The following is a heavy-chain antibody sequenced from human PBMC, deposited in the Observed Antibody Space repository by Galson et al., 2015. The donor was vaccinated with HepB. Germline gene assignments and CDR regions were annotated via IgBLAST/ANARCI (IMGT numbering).Heavy chain of an antibody. CDR2: ISSSSSYI. V-gene: IGHV3-21*01. CDR3: ARWQSGYSGRVDY. D-gene: IGHD5-12*01. Sequence: SLRLSCAASGFTFSSYSMNWVRQAPGKGLEWVSSISSSSSYIYYADSVKGRFTISRDNAKNSLYLQMNSLRAEDTAVYYCARWQSGYSGRVDYWGQGTLVTVSS. J-gene: IGHJ4*02. CDR1: GFTFSSYS.